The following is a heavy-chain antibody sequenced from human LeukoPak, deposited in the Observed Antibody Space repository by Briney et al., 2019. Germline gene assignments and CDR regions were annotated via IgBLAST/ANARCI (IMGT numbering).Heavy chain of an antibody. J-gene: IGHJ6*02. CDR2: IYYSGST. CDR3: ARVYGYSSSWYYYYYYGMDV. D-gene: IGHD6-13*01. V-gene: IGHV4-39*01. Sequence: SETLPLTCTVSGGSISSSSYYWGWIRQPPGKGLEWIGSIYYSGSTYYNPSLKSRVTISVDTSKNQFSLKLSSVTAADTAVYYCARVYGYSSSWYYYYYYGMDVWGQGTTVTVSS. CDR1: GGSISSSSYY.